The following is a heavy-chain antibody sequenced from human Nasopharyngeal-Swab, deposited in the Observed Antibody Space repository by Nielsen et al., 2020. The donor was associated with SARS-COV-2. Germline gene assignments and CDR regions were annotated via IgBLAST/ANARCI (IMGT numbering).Heavy chain of an antibody. CDR2: ISYDGSNK. CDR3: AKTAGAADYYYYYYMDV. V-gene: IGHV3-30*18. D-gene: IGHD6-13*01. J-gene: IGHJ6*03. Sequence: PGKGLEWVAVISYDGSNKYYADSVKGRFTISRDNSKNTLYLQMNGLRAEDTAVYYCAKTAGAADYYYYYYMDVWGKGTMVTVSS.